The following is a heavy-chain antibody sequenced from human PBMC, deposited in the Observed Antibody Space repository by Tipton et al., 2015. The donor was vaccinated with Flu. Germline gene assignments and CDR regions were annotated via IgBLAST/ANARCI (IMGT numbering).Heavy chain of an antibody. V-gene: IGHV4-39*01. CDR3: ARHTGDSVRGVIDY. CDR1: GGSIRSSTDY. Sequence: TLSLTCAVSGGSIRSSTDYWGWVRRPPGKGLEWIGTIYHSGTTYYNPSLKSRLTISVDTSKNQFSLRLSSVTAADTAVYYCARHTGDSVRGVIDYWGQGTLVTVSS. CDR2: IYHSGTT. J-gene: IGHJ4*02. D-gene: IGHD3-10*02.